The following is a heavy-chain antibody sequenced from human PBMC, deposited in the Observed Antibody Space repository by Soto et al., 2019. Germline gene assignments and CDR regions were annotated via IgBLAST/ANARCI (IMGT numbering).Heavy chain of an antibody. CDR2: ISTFNGNA. Sequence: ASVKVSCKASGYTFSSNGFSWVRQAPGQGLEWMGWISTFNGNAHYAQKFQGRVTMTTDTSTNTAYMELTSLSSDDTAVYYCARLHGYSSGWYDYWGQGTLVTVSS. J-gene: IGHJ4*02. CDR3: ARLHGYSSGWYDY. D-gene: IGHD6-19*01. V-gene: IGHV1-18*04. CDR1: GYTFSSNG.